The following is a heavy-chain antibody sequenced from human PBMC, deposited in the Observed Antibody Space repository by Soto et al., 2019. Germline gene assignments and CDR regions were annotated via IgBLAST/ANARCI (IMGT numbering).Heavy chain of an antibody. D-gene: IGHD3-22*01. CDR2: IHWNDDK. CDR1: GFSLSAYGVR. Sequence: GPTLVNPTQTLTLTCSFSGFSLSAYGVRVIWFRQPPGETLEWLALIHWNDDKRYSPYLKSRLTITKDTSKNQVVLTLTNLDPLDTGTYFCAHTKDSSGFLTSWGQGSLVTVSS. CDR3: AHTKDSSGFLTS. V-gene: IGHV2-5*01. J-gene: IGHJ5*02.